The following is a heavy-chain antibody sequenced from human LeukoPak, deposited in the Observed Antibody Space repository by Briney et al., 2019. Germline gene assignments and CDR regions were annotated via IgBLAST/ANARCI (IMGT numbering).Heavy chain of an antibody. CDR3: SRSHSSGWSKFDP. CDR1: GGSISTNS. Sequence: SETLSLTCTVSGGSISTNSWSWIRQPPGKGLEWIGHIYNSGSANYNPSLKSRVTIFLDNSNNQFSLRLISMTAADTTVFYFSRSHSSGWSKFDPWGQGTLVTISS. CDR2: IYNSGSA. V-gene: IGHV4-59*01. D-gene: IGHD6-19*01. J-gene: IGHJ5*02.